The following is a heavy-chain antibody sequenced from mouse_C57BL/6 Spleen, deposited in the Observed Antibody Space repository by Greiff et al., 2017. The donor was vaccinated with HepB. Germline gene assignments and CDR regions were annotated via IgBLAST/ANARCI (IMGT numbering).Heavy chain of an antibody. J-gene: IGHJ4*01. CDR2: INPNNGGT. CDR1: GYTFTDYY. CDR3: ALYGNYEDAMDY. Sequence: EVQLQQSGPELVKPGASVKISCKASGYTFTDYYMNWVKQSHGKSLEWIGDINPNNGGTSYNQKFKGKATLTVDKSSSTAYMELRSLTSEDSAVYYCALYGNYEDAMDYWGQGTSVTVSS. D-gene: IGHD2-1*01. V-gene: IGHV1-26*01.